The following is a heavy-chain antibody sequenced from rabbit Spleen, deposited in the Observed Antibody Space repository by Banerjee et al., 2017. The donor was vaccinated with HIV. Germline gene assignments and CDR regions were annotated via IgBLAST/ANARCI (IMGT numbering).Heavy chain of an antibody. CDR1: GFSFNSGYD. J-gene: IGHJ6*01. Sequence: QQLVESGGGLVKPGASLTLTCKASGFSFNSGYDMCWVRQAPGKGLEWIACIYPGSSGGTYSATWAKGRFTISKTSSTTVTLQMTSLTVADTATYFCARDTGSSFSSYGMDLWGPGTLVTVS. V-gene: IGHV1S40*01. CDR2: IYPGSSGGT. D-gene: IGHD8-1*01. CDR3: ARDTGSSFSSYGMDL.